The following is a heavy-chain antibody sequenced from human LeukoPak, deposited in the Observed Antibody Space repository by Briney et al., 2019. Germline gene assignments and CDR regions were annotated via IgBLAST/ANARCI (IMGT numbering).Heavy chain of an antibody. D-gene: IGHD1-1*01. CDR3: VRGGASRWGTNSFDF. Sequence: KPSETPSLTCAVSNYSISDGHYWGWIRQPPGKGLEWIANTFQSGSTYYSPPLRSRVTVSVDTSKNQFSLMVRSVTAADTAVYYCVRGGASRWGTNSFDFWGQGKLVTVSS. CDR1: NYSISDGHY. J-gene: IGHJ4*02. CDR2: TFQSGST. V-gene: IGHV4-38-2*01.